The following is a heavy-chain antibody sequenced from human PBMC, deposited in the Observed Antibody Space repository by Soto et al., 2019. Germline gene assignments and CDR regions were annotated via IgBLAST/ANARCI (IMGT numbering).Heavy chain of an antibody. V-gene: IGHV4-59*01. D-gene: IGHD3-3*01. Sequence: SETLSLTCTVSGGSISSYYWSWTRQPPGKGLEWIGYIYYSGSTNYNPSLKSRVTISVDTSKNQFSLKLSSVTAADTAVYYCARDRSTYYDFWRGYWTRAYYSGMDVWGQGTTVTVSS. J-gene: IGHJ6*02. CDR2: IYYSGST. CDR3: ARDRSTYYDFWRGYWTRAYYSGMDV. CDR1: GGSISSYY.